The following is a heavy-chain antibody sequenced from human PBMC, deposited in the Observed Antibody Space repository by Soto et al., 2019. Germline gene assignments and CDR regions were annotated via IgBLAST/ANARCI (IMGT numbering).Heavy chain of an antibody. D-gene: IGHD6-13*01. CDR3: ARDLMSQYSSSLYPPHPHYYGMDV. Sequence: ASVKVSCKASGYTFTSYGISWVRQSPGQGLEWMGWISAYNGNTNYAQKLQGRVTMTTDTSTSTAYMELRSLRSDDTAVYYCARDLMSQYSSSLYPPHPHYYGMDVWGPGTTVIVSS. V-gene: IGHV1-18*04. CDR1: GYTFTSYG. CDR2: ISAYNGNT. J-gene: IGHJ6*02.